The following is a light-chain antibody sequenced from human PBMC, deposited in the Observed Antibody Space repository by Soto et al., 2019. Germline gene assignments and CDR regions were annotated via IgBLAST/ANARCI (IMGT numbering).Light chain of an antibody. Sequence: EIVLTQSPATLSSSPGETATRSCRASQYVVTRLAWYQHKPGQAPRLLIYYTSNRATGIPARFSGSGSGTDFTLTINSLAPEDFAIYYCHQRQSWPRTFGQGT. CDR2: YTS. CDR3: HQRQSWPRT. CDR1: QYVVTR. V-gene: IGKV3-11*01. J-gene: IGKJ1*01.